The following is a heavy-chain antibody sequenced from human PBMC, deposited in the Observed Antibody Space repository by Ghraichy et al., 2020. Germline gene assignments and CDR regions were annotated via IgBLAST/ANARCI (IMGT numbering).Heavy chain of an antibody. CDR1: GYTFTGYY. V-gene: IGHV1-2*02. Sequence: ASVKVSCKASGYTFTGYYMHWVRQAPGQGLEWMGWINPNSGGTNYAQKFQGRVTMTRDTSISTAYMELSRLRSDDTAVYYCARDLGGTAADPWAMLYWGQGTLVTVSS. CDR2: INPNSGGT. J-gene: IGHJ4*02. D-gene: IGHD6-13*01. CDR3: ARDLGGTAADPWAMLY.